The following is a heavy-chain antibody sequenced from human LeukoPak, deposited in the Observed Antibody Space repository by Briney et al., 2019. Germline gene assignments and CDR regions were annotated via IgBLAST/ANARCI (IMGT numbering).Heavy chain of an antibody. D-gene: IGHD3-10*01. J-gene: IGHJ4*02. Sequence: PGGSLRLSCTASGFTFGDYVMSWVRQAPGTGLVWVSVINSDGSTTRYADSVRGRFTISRDNAKNTLYLQMNSLRAEDTAVYYCANTYGSWGNFDTWGQGTLVTVPS. CDR3: ANTYGSWGNFDT. V-gene: IGHV3-74*01. CDR1: GFTFGDYV. CDR2: INSDGSTT.